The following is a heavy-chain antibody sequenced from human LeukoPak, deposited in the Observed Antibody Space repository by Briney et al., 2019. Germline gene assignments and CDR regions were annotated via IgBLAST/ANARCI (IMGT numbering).Heavy chain of an antibody. D-gene: IGHD5-12*01. CDR1: GGSISSYY. CDR3: AGEGGYDLDAFDI. Sequence: SDTLSLSCTVSGGSISSYYWSSIRQPAGYRLEWIGRIYTSGSTNYNPSLKSRVTMSVDTSKNQFSLKLSSVTAADTAVYYCAGEGGYDLDAFDIWVQGTMVTVSS. J-gene: IGHJ3*02. CDR2: IYTSGST. V-gene: IGHV4-4*07.